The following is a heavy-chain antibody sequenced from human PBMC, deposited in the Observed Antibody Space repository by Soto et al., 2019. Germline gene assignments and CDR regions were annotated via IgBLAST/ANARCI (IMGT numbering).Heavy chain of an antibody. Sequence: ASVKVSCKASGYTFTSYYMHWVRQAPGQGLEWMGIINPSGGSTSYAQKFQGRVTMTRDTSTSTVYMELSSLRSEDTAVYYCARDLALTHTNRPYYGSGSYSSHLLDYWGQGTLGTVSS. D-gene: IGHD3-10*01. CDR1: GYTFTSYY. V-gene: IGHV1-46*01. CDR2: INPSGGST. CDR3: ARDLALTHTNRPYYGSGSYSSHLLDY. J-gene: IGHJ4*02.